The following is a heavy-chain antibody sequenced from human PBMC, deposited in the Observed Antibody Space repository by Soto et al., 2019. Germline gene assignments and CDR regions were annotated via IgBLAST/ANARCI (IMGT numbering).Heavy chain of an antibody. CDR1: GFNFNNYA. CDR2: ISWTGETI. CDR3: AKDEIGVAGNSALDM. J-gene: IGHJ3*02. Sequence: EVELVESGGGLVLPGGSLRLSCEASGFNFNNYAMHWVRQAPGKGLEWVSGISWTGETIFYADFVKGRFTISRDKSKSSLYLEMNSLRPEDTALYYCAKDEIGVAGNSALDMWGQGTMVTVSS. V-gene: IGHV3-9*01. D-gene: IGHD3-22*01.